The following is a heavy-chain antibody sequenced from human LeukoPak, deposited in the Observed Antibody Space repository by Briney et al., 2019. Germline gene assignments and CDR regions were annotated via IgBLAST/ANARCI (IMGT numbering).Heavy chain of an antibody. Sequence: GESLKISYKGSGXSFASYCIAWVRQMPGKGLEWMGVIYPGNSDITYSPSFQGQVTISADKSISTAYLQWSSLKASDTAMYYCARQLGSIFGVAFDYWGQGTLVTVSS. CDR2: IYPGNSDI. D-gene: IGHD3-3*01. CDR3: ARQLGSIFGVAFDY. CDR1: GXSFASYC. J-gene: IGHJ4*02. V-gene: IGHV5-51*01.